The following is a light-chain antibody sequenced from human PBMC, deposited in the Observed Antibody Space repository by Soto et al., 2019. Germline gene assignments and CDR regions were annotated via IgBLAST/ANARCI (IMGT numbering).Light chain of an antibody. CDR2: DAS. Sequence: DIQMTQSPSNMSESVGDRVTITCRASQSISSWLAWYQQKPGKAPKILIFDASSLESGVQSRFTGRGSGTEFTLTIRSLQPEEFATDYCQRYNSYWAFGQGTKVDI. CDR1: QSISSW. J-gene: IGKJ1*01. V-gene: IGKV1-5*01. CDR3: QRYNSYWA.